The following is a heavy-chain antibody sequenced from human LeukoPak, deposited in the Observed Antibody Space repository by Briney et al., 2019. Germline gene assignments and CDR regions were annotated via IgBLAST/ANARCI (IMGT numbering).Heavy chain of an antibody. CDR1: GFTFSNAW. CDR3: TTDSLRFITFGGGIGAFDY. CDR2: IKSKTNGGTT. Sequence: PGGSLRLSCAASGFTFSNAWMSWVRQAPGKGLEWVGRIKSKTNGGTTDLAAPVKGRFAISRDDSKNTLYLQMNSLKTEDTAVYFCTTDSLRFITFGGGIGAFDYWGQGTLVTVSS. D-gene: IGHD3-16*02. V-gene: IGHV3-15*01. J-gene: IGHJ4*02.